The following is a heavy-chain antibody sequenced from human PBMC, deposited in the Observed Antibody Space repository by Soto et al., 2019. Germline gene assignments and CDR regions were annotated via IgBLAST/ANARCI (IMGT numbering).Heavy chain of an antibody. Sequence: SETLSLTCTVPGGSISSYYWSWIRQPPGKGLEWIGYIYYSGSTNYNPSLKSRVTISVDTSKNQFSLKLSSVTAADTAVYYCARGFWGRGGSCPFDYWGQGTLVTVS. CDR3: ARGFWGRGGSCPFDY. CDR1: GGSISSYY. V-gene: IGHV4-59*01. CDR2: IYYSGST. D-gene: IGHD2-15*01. J-gene: IGHJ4*02.